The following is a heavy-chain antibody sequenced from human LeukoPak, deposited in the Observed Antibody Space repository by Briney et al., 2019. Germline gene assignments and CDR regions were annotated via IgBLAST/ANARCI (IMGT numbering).Heavy chain of an antibody. J-gene: IGHJ4*02. CDR1: GYTFTGYY. V-gene: IGHV1-2*06. D-gene: IGHD1-26*01. Sequence: ASVNVSCKASGYTFTGYYMHWVRQAPGQGLEWMGRINPNNGATNYAQKLQGRVTITGDTSISTAYMELSSLRSDDTAVYYCTRESGSYHGNDYWGQGTLVTVSS. CDR3: TRESGSYHGNDY. CDR2: INPNNGAT.